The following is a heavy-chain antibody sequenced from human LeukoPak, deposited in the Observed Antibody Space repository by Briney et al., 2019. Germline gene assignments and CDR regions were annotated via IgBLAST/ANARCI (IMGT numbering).Heavy chain of an antibody. D-gene: IGHD3-22*01. J-gene: IGHJ4*02. CDR2: IIPIFGTA. CDR3: ARGEPDYYDSSGYYLPFDY. CDR1: GGTFSSYA. Sequence: SVKVSCKASGGTFSSYAISWVRQAPGQGLEWMGGIIPIFGTANYAQKFQGRVTITADESTSTAYMELSILRSEDTAVYYCARGEPDYYDSSGYYLPFDYWGQGTLVTVSS. V-gene: IGHV1-69*01.